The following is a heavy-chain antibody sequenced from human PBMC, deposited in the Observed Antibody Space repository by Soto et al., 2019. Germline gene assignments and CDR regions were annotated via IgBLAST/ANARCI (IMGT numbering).Heavy chain of an antibody. D-gene: IGHD3-22*01. CDR3: ARPPRDSSGYYWNFDY. Sequence: ASVKVSCKASGYTFTGYYMHWVRQAPGQGLEWMGWINPNSGGTNYAQKFQGRVTMTRDTSISTAYMELSRLRSDDTAVYYCARPPRDSSGYYWNFDYWGQGTLVTVSS. V-gene: IGHV1-2*02. CDR1: GYTFTGYY. J-gene: IGHJ4*02. CDR2: INPNSGGT.